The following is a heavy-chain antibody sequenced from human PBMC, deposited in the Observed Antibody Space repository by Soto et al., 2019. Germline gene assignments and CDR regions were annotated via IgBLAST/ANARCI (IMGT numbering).Heavy chain of an antibody. CDR1: GFTFNAYG. V-gene: IGHV3-30*18. CDR3: AKDVAWSGYDGGFDR. CDR2: VSNDGSHK. Sequence: QVQLVESGGGVVQPERSLRLSCAASGFTFNAYGMHWVRQAPGKGLEWVAGVSNDGSHKNYVDSVKGRFTISRDNSKKTLYLEMNSLRADDTAMYYCAKDVAWSGYDGGFDRWGQGTLVTASS. J-gene: IGHJ4*02. D-gene: IGHD3-3*01.